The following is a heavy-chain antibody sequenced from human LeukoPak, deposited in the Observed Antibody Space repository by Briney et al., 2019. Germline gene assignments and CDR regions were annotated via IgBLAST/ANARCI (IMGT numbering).Heavy chain of an antibody. J-gene: IGHJ4*02. Sequence: GASVKVSCKASGYAFSNYAIHWVRQAPGQGLEWMGWINAGNGDTKYSQNLQGRVTITRDTSASIVYMELSSLRAEDTAVYYCARCYYDSSGSHVDYWGQGTLVTVSS. CDR1: GYAFSNYA. V-gene: IGHV1-3*01. D-gene: IGHD3-22*01. CDR3: ARCYYDSSGSHVDY. CDR2: INAGNGDT.